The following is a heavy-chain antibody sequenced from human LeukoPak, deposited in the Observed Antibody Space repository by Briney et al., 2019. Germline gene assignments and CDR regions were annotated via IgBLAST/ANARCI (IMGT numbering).Heavy chain of an antibody. V-gene: IGHV4-34*01. CDR3: VRGVRITMVRGVPFNYGMDV. D-gene: IGHD3-10*01. Sequence: SETLSLTCAVYGGSFSGYYWSWIRQPPGKGLEWIGEINHSGSTNYNPSLKSRVTISVDTSKNQFSLKLSSVTAADTAVYYCVRGVRITMVRGVPFNYGMDVWGKGTTVTVSS. CDR2: INHSGST. CDR1: GGSFSGYY. J-gene: IGHJ6*04.